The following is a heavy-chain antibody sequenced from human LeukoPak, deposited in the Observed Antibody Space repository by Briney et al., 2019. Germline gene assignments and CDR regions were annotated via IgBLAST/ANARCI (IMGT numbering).Heavy chain of an antibody. CDR3: ARDLCYYDSSGYYEPGFDY. J-gene: IGHJ4*02. V-gene: IGHV1-69*04. D-gene: IGHD3-22*01. Sequence: GSSVKVSCKASGGTFSSYAISWVRQAPGQGLEWMGRIIPILGIANYAQKFQGRVTITADKSTSTAYMELSSLRSEDTAVYYCARDLCYYDSSGYYEPGFDYWGQGTLVTVSS. CDR2: IIPILGIA. CDR1: GGTFSSYA.